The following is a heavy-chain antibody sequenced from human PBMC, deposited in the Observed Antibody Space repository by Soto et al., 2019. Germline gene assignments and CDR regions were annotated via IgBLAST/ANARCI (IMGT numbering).Heavy chain of an antibody. Sequence: EVQLVESGGGLVKPGGPLRLSCAASGFTFSSYSMNWVRQAPGKGLEWVSSISSSSSYIYYADSVKGRFTISRDNAKNSLYLQMNSLRAEDTAVYYCARDVYSSSSSLWYYYGMDVWGQGTTVTVSS. V-gene: IGHV3-21*01. CDR3: ARDVYSSSSSLWYYYGMDV. CDR2: ISSSSSYI. D-gene: IGHD6-6*01. CDR1: GFTFSSYS. J-gene: IGHJ6*02.